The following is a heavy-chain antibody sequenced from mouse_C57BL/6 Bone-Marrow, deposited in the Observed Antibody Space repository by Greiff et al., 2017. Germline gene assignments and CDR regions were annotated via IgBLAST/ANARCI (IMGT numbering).Heavy chain of an antibody. CDR1: GYTFTDYN. CDR3: ARDPQTAQAYAMDY. J-gene: IGHJ4*01. CDR2: INPNNGGT. V-gene: IGHV1-18*01. Sequence: VQLQQSGPELVKPGASVKIPCKASGYTFTDYNMDWVKQSHGKSLEWIGDINPNNGGTIYNQKFKGKATLTVDKSSSTAYMELRSLTSEDTAVYYCARDPQTAQAYAMDYWGQGTSVTVSS. D-gene: IGHD3-2*02.